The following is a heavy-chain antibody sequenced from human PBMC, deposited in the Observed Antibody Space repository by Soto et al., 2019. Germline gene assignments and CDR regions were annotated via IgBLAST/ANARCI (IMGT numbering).Heavy chain of an antibody. D-gene: IGHD4-17*01. CDR1: GYTFTSYG. V-gene: IGHV1-18*04. CDR3: ARNYRTTRYAMDV. J-gene: IGHJ6*02. Sequence: QVQLVQSGAEVKKPGDSARVSCKASGYTFTSYGISWVRQAPGQGLEWMGWISGYNGNRNYAQKVQGRVTMTTDTTTSTAYMKTTSMRPDDPAAYYSARNYRTTRYAMDVWGQGTPVTVSS. CDR2: ISGYNGNR.